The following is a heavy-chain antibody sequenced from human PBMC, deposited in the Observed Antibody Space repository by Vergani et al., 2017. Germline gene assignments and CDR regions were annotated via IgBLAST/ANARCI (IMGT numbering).Heavy chain of an antibody. V-gene: IGHV4-4*09. J-gene: IGHJ6*02. D-gene: IGHD6-13*01. Sequence: QVQLPESGPGLVKPSETLSLTCTISGGSISTYYWNWIRQPPGKGLEWIGYIYTSGSTNYNPSLKSRITISIDTSRNQLSLKLSSLTAADTAVYYCASTDIAAADRQFYYGIDVWGQGTTVTVSS. CDR2: IYTSGST. CDR1: GGSISTYY. CDR3: ASTDIAAADRQFYYGIDV.